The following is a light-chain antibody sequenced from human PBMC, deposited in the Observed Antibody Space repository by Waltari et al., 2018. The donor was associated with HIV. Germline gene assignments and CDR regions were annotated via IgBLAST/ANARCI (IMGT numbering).Light chain of an antibody. CDR2: DAS. J-gene: IGLJ2*01. Sequence: QSALTQPASVSGSPGQSITISCTGTSSDIGGYNSVSWYQQHSGKAPKLMIFDASNRPSWIAKQFSGSKSGNTASLTISGLQADDEAHYFCSSFSITSTLVVFGGGTKLTVL. CDR3: SSFSITSTLVV. CDR1: SSDIGGYNS. V-gene: IGLV2-14*03.